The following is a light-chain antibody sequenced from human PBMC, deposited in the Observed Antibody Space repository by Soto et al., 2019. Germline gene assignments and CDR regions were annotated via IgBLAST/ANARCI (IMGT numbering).Light chain of an antibody. J-gene: IGLJ1*01. CDR2: DVS. CDR3: SSYTSSSTLEV. CDR1: SSDVGGYNY. V-gene: IGLV2-14*01. Sequence: QSALTQPASVSGSPGQSITISCTGTSSDVGGYNYVSWYQQHPGKAPKFMIYDVSNRPSGVSYRFSGSTSGNTASLTISGRQDADEADYYCSSYTSSSTLEVFGTGTKLTVL.